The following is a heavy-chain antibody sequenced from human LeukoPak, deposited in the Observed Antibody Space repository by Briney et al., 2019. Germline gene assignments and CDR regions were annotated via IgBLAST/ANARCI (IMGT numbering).Heavy chain of an antibody. Sequence: SETLSLTCAVSGFSISSYHWSWIRQPPGKGLQWIGSISYNERPNYNPSLKSRVTIAIDTSKNQFSLKLSTVTAADTAVYYCARANTMIRGPNYYYYAMDVWGPGTTVTVSS. V-gene: IGHV4-59*01. CDR2: ISYNERP. CDR3: ARANTMIRGPNYYYYAMDV. J-gene: IGHJ6*02. D-gene: IGHD3-10*01. CDR1: GFSISSYH.